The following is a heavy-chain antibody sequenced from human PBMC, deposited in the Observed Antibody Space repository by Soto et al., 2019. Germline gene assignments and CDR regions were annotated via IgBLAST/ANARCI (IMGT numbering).Heavy chain of an antibody. Sequence: QVQLVESGGGVVQPGRSLRLSCAASGFTFSSYGMHWVRQAPGKGLEWVAVIWYDGSNKYYADSVKGRFTISRDNSKNTLYLQMNSGRAEDTAVYYCARDRVAVADCWGQGTLVTVSS. CDR2: IWYDGSNK. D-gene: IGHD6-19*01. J-gene: IGHJ4*02. CDR3: ARDRVAVADC. V-gene: IGHV3-33*01. CDR1: GFTFSSYG.